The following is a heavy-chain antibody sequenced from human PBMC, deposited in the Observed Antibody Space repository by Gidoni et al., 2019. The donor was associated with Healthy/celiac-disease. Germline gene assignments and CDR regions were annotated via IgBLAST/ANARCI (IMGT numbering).Heavy chain of an antibody. CDR3: AKSGRYRKVGAMLYSGRDY. D-gene: IGHD1-26*01. CDR1: GLPFSSYA. V-gene: IGHV3-23*01. J-gene: IGHJ4*02. Sequence: EVQLLESGGGLVQPGGCLRLSCAASGLPFSSYAMSCVRQAPGKGREWVSAISGSGSSTYYADSVKGRFTISRANSKNTLYLQMNSLRAEDTAVYYCAKSGRYRKVGAMLYSGRDYWGQGTLVTVSS. CDR2: ISGSGSST.